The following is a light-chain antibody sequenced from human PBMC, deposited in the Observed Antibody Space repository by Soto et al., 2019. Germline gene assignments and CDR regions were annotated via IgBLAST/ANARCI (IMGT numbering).Light chain of an antibody. V-gene: IGKV1-8*01. J-gene: IGKJ1*01. Sequence: AIRMTQSPSSLAASPGDRVTITCRASQGISSYLAWYQQKPGKAPKLLIYAASTLQSGVPSRFRGSGSGTDFTLTISCLQSEDFATYYCQQYYSYPRTFGQGTKVDIK. CDR2: AAS. CDR3: QQYYSYPRT. CDR1: QGISSY.